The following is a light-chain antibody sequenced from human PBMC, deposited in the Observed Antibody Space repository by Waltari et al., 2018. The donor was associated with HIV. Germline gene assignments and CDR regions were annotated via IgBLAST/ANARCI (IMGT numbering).Light chain of an antibody. CDR1: QSISTS. CDR3: QQSHTSPST. CDR2: ATS. V-gene: IGKV1-39*01. J-gene: IGKJ2*01. Sequence: DIQMSQSPSSLSASVGDRVPLTCRASQSISTSLNWYQQKPGKAPQLLIYATSNLQSEVPIRFSGSGSGTDFTLTITSLQPEDFATYYCQQSHTSPSTFGQGTKVEIK.